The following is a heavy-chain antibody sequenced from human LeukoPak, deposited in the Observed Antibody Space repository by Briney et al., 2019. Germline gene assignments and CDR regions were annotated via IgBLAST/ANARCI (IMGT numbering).Heavy chain of an antibody. CDR2: ISSSGSTI. CDR1: GFSFNNYA. V-gene: IGHV3-11*01. CDR3: ARGSHSSNWYAFGY. Sequence: GGSLRLSCAASGFSFNNYAMSWVRQAPGKGLEWVSYISSSGSTIYYADSVKGRFTISRDNAKNSLYLQMNSLRAEDTAVYYCARGSHSSNWYAFGYWGQGTLVTVSS. D-gene: IGHD6-13*01. J-gene: IGHJ4*02.